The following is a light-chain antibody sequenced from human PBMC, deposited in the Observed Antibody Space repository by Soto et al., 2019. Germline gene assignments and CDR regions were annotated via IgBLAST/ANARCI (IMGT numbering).Light chain of an antibody. Sequence: QLVLTQPASVSGSPGQSITISCSASFSDFERYTFVSWYQHQPGKAPKLMIYEDIKRPSGVSNRFSGSKSGNTASLTISGLQAEDEGDYYCCSYVGSSKLMFGGGTKLTVL. CDR2: EDI. V-gene: IGLV2-23*01. J-gene: IGLJ3*02. CDR1: FSDFERYTF. CDR3: CSYVGSSKLM.